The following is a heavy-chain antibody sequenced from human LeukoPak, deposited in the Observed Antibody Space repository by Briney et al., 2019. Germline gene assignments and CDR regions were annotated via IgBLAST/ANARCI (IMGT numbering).Heavy chain of an antibody. J-gene: IGHJ4*02. D-gene: IGHD1-26*01. V-gene: IGHV4-61*01. CDR3: ARDLGGGADYDY. CDR2: IYYSGST. Sequence: PSETLSLTCTVSGGSVSSGSYYWSWIRQPPGKGLEWIGYIYYSGSTNYNPSLKSRVTISVDTSKNQFSLKLSSVTAADTAVYYCARDLGGGADYDYGGQGTLVTVSS. CDR1: GGSVSSGSYY.